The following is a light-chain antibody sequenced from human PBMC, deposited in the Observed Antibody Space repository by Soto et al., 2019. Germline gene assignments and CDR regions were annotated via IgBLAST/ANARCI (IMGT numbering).Light chain of an antibody. V-gene: IGLV3-1*01. Sequence: SYELTQPPSVSVSPGQTASITCSGDKLGDKYACWYQQKPGQSPVLVIYQDSKRPSGIPERFSGSNSGNTDTLTISGTQAMDEADYYCQAWDSGTVVFGGGTKLTVL. J-gene: IGLJ2*01. CDR3: QAWDSGTVV. CDR1: KLGDKY. CDR2: QDS.